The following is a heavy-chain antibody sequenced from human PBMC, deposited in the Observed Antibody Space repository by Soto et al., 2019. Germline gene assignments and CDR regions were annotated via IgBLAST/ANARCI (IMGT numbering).Heavy chain of an antibody. J-gene: IGHJ4*02. V-gene: IGHV4-59*08. Sequence: SETLSLTCAVSGGSISSYYWSWIRQPPGKGLEWIGYIYYSGSTNYNPSLKSRVTISVDTSKNQFSLKLSSVTAADTAVYYCARHVVRPKVFDYWGQGTLVTVS. D-gene: IGHD2-15*01. CDR2: IYYSGST. CDR1: GGSISSYY. CDR3: ARHVVRPKVFDY.